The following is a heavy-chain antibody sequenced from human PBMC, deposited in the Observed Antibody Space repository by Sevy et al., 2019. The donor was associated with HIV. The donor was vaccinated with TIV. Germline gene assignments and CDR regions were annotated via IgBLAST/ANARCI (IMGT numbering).Heavy chain of an antibody. CDR1: GFTFSSYA. J-gene: IGHJ4*02. CDR3: AKDVTGSLGYYDY. Sequence: GGSLRLSCAASGFTFSSYAMSWVRQAPGKGLEWVSAISGSGGSTYYADSVKGRFTISRDNSKNTLYLQMNSLRAEDTAVFYCAKDVTGSLGYYDYWGQGTLVTFSS. V-gene: IGHV3-23*01. CDR2: ISGSGGST. D-gene: IGHD2-8*02.